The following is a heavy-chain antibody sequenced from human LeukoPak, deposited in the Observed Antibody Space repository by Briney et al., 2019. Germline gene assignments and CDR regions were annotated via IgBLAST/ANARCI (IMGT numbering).Heavy chain of an antibody. V-gene: IGHV2-5*02. Sequence: SGPALVKPTQTLTLTCTFSGFSLNTSGVGVAWIRQPPGKALEWLAVIYWDDDKRYSPSLKSRLTITKDTSKNQVVLTMTKMDPVDTATYFCAHRVISGITGRAFDYWGQGPLVTVSS. CDR3: AHRVISGITGRAFDY. CDR2: IYWDDDK. D-gene: IGHD3-10*01. J-gene: IGHJ4*02. CDR1: GFSLNTSGVG.